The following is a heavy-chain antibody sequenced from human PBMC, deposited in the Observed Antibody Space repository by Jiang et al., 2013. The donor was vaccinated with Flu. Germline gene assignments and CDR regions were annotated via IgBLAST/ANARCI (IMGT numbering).Heavy chain of an antibody. Sequence: LLKPSETLSLTCAVYGGSFTGFYWSWIRQSPGKGLEWIAEINHSGATNYNPSLKSQVTVSVDTSKNQFSLKLSSVTAADTAVYYCARKGHALINYDFWSAVRASWFDPGAREPWS. CDR3: ARKGHALINYDFWSAVRASWFDP. D-gene: IGHD3-3*01. CDR2: INHSGAT. CDR1: GGSFTGFY. J-gene: IGHJ5*02. V-gene: IGHV4-34*01.